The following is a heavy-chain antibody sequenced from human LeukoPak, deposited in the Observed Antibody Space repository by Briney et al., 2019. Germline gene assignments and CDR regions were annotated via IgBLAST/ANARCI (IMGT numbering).Heavy chain of an antibody. D-gene: IGHD1-26*01. CDR2: IDPSGGST. Sequence: ASVKVSCKASGYTFTSNCMHWVRQAPGQGLEWMGIIDPSGGSTSYAQNFQGRVTITADKSTSTAYTELSSMRSEDTAVYYCASASVVGANMLGNYGMGVWGPMTTVTVSS. CDR1: GYTFTSNC. J-gene: IGHJ6*01. CDR3: ASASVVGANMLGNYGMGV. V-gene: IGHV1-46*01.